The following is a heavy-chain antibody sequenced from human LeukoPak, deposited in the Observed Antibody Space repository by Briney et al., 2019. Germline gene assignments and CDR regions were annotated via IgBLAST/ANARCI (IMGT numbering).Heavy chain of an antibody. Sequence: SETLSLTCAVYGGSFSGYYWSWIRQPPGKGLEWIGEINHSGSTNYNPSLKSRVTISVDTSKNQFSLKLSSVTAADTAVYYCARDSSGWGPYYYYYYGMDVWGQGTTVTVSS. CDR3: ARDSSGWGPYYYYYYGMDV. D-gene: IGHD6-19*01. CDR1: GGSFSGYY. CDR2: INHSGST. V-gene: IGHV4-34*01. J-gene: IGHJ6*02.